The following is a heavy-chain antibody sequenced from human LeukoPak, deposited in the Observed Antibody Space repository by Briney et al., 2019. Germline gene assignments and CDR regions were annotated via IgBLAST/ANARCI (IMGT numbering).Heavy chain of an antibody. V-gene: IGHV3-30*18. CDR2: ISYDGSNK. Sequence: PGGSLRLSCAASGFTFSSYGMHWVRQAPGKGPEWVAVISYDGSNKYYADSVKGRFTISRDNSKNTLYLQMNSLRAEDTAVYYCAKDRSEDYWGQGTLVTVSS. CDR1: GFTFSSYG. CDR3: AKDRSEDY. J-gene: IGHJ4*02. D-gene: IGHD3-10*01.